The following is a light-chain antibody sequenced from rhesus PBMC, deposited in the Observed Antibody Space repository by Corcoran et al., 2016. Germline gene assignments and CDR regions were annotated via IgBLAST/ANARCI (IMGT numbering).Light chain of an antibody. CDR1: QGINNY. V-gene: IGKV1-66*01. CDR2: YAS. CDR3: QQYNNSPLT. Sequence: DIQMTQSPSSLSASVGDRVTITCRASQGINNYLSWYQQKPGKAPKTRIYYASSLETGVPSRLSGSRSGTDYTLSISSLQPEDIATYDCQQYNNSPLTFGGGTKVEL. J-gene: IGKJ4*01.